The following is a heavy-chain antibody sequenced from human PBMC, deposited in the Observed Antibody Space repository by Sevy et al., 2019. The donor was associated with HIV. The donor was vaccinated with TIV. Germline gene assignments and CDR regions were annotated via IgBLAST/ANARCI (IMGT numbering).Heavy chain of an antibody. CDR2: VYYIGGT. CDR3: ARRNDFDI. V-gene: IGHV4-59*08. J-gene: IGHJ3*02. Sequence: SESLSLTCTVSGGSIISDHWNWIRQPPGKGLEWLGYVYYIGGTIYNPPLKNRVTRSVDRTKNQFSLKLTSVTAADTALYYCARRNDFDIWGQGTMVTVSS. CDR1: GGSIISDH.